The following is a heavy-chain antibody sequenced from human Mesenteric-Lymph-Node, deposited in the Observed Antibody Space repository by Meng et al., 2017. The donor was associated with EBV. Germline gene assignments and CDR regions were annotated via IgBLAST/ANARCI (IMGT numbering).Heavy chain of an antibody. CDR1: GGSISSSAYY. Sequence: LRESGPGLGKPSQTLSLPCTVSGGSISSSAYYWGWLRQPPGKGLEWIGSIYYSGSTHYNPSLKSRVTISEDTSKNQFSLKVSSVIAADTAVYYCARREASSPGWFDPWGQGTLVTVSS. CDR3: ARREASSPGWFDP. J-gene: IGHJ5*02. D-gene: IGHD6-13*01. V-gene: IGHV4-39*01. CDR2: IYYSGST.